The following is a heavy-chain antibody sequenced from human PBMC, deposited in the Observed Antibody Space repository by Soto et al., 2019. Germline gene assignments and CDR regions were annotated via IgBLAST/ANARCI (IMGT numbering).Heavy chain of an antibody. CDR2: NHPRGDT. Sequence: QVQLQQWGAGLLKPSETLSLTCAVHSGSFSSYYCTWTRQPPGKGLEWIGENHPRGDTYYNPSLSNRVTISLATPTRQLSPRFPSVTAGARAMYLCSRGGAPIKGGRTWGPGNLVTVSS. D-gene: IGHD1-26*01. V-gene: IGHV4-34*02. J-gene: IGHJ5*02. CDR3: SRGGAPIKGGRT. CDR1: SGSFSSYY.